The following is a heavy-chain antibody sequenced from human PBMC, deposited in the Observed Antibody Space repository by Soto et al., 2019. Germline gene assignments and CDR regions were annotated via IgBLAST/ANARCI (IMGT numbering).Heavy chain of an antibody. CDR1: GGSISSGGYY. CDR2: IYYSGST. V-gene: IGHV4-31*03. CDR3: ARGGIAAAAPPDY. J-gene: IGHJ4*02. Sequence: QVQLQESGPGLVKPSQTLSLTCTVSGGSISSGGYYWSWIRQHPGKGLEWIGNIYYSGSTYYNPSLKSRVTISVDASKNQFSLQLSSATAADTAVCYCARGGIAAAAPPDYWGQGTLGTVAS. D-gene: IGHD6-13*01.